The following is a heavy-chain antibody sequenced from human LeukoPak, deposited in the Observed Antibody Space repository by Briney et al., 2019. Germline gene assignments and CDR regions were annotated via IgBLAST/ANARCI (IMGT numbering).Heavy chain of an antibody. V-gene: IGHV3-21*01. D-gene: IGHD5-12*01. Sequence: GGSLRLSCAASGFTFSSYCMNWVRQAPGKGLEWVSCIRSSSTYTYYADSVKGRFTISRDNAKNSLYLQMNSLRAEDTAIYYCARERGFSGYETFDYWGQGSLVTVSS. J-gene: IGHJ4*02. CDR1: GFTFSSYC. CDR2: IRSSSTYT. CDR3: ARERGFSGYETFDY.